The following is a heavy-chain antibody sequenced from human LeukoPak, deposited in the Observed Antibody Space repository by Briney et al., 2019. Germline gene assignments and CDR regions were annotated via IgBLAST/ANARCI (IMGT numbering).Heavy chain of an antibody. J-gene: IGHJ4*02. CDR1: GFTVSSNY. V-gene: IGHV3-23*01. Sequence: GGSLRLSCAASGFTVSSNYMSWVRQAPGKGLEWVSVISGSGGSTYYADSVKGRFTISRDNSKNTLYLQMNSLRAEDTAVYYCAKGPTRVAARYFDYWGQGTLVTVSS. CDR2: ISGSGGST. CDR3: AKGPTRVAARYFDY. D-gene: IGHD6-6*01.